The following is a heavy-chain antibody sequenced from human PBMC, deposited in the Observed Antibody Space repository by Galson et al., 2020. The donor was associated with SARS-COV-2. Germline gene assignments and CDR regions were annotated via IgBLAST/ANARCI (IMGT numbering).Heavy chain of an antibody. CDR2: IYYSGST. D-gene: IGHD3-10*02. Sequence: ETSETLSLTCTVSGGSISSYYWSWIRQPPGKGLEWIGYIYYSGSTNYNPSLKSRVTISVDTSKNQFSLKLSSVTAADTAVYYCASSYVQDAFDIWGQGTMVTVSS. V-gene: IGHV4-59*01. CDR3: ASSYVQDAFDI. CDR1: GGSISSYY. J-gene: IGHJ3*02.